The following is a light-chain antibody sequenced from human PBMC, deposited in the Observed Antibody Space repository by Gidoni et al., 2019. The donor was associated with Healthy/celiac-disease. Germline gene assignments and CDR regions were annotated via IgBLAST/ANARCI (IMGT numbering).Light chain of an antibody. V-gene: IGKV3-11*01. CDR2: DAS. Sequence: DSVFTQSPATLSLSPGERATLSCRASQSVSSYLAWYQQKPGQAPRLLIYDASNRATGIPSRFSGSGSGTDFTLTISSLEPEDFAVYYCQQRSNWPPEITFGGGTKVEIK. J-gene: IGKJ4*01. CDR3: QQRSNWPPEIT. CDR1: QSVSSY.